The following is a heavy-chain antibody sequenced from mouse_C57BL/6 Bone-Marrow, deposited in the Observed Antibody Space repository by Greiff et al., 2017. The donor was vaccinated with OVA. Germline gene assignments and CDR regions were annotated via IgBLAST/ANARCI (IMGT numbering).Heavy chain of an antibody. J-gene: IGHJ2*01. Sequence: EVHLVESGPGLAKPSQTLSLTCSVTGYSITSDYWNWIRKFPGNKLEYIGYISYSGSTYYNPSLKSRISITRDTSKNQYYLQLNSVTTEDTATYYCARCPYGNYSYFDYWGQGTTLTVSS. D-gene: IGHD2-1*01. CDR3: ARCPYGNYSYFDY. CDR1: GYSITSDY. V-gene: IGHV3-8*01. CDR2: ISYSGST.